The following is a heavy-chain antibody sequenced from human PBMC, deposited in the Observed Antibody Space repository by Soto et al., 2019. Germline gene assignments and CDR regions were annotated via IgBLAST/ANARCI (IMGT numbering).Heavy chain of an antibody. Sequence: QVQLVEFGGGVVQPGRSLRLSCAASRFTFSNYAMHWVRQAPGKGLQWVALISFDGSTKYYADSVKGRFTISRDNSKNTLYLQMNSLRAEDTAVYYCARSPGYCSTTRCYGRGFAMDVWGQGTTVTVSS. V-gene: IGHV3-30-3*01. CDR3: ARSPGYCSTTRCYGRGFAMDV. J-gene: IGHJ6*02. CDR1: RFTFSNYA. CDR2: ISFDGSTK. D-gene: IGHD2-2*01.